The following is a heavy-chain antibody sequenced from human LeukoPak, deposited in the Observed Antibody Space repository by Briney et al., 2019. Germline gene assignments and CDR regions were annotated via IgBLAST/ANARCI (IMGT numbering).Heavy chain of an antibody. CDR2: IYYSGST. V-gene: IGHV4-39*07. Sequence: SETLSLTCTVSGGSISTTTYYWDWIRQPPGKGLEYVGSIYYSGSTYYTPSLKSRVTISVDTSKNQFSLKLSSVTAADTAVYYCARVGGPYSGDYYYMDVWGKGTTVTVSS. D-gene: IGHD2-15*01. J-gene: IGHJ6*03. CDR1: GGSISTTTYY. CDR3: ARVGGPYSGDYYYMDV.